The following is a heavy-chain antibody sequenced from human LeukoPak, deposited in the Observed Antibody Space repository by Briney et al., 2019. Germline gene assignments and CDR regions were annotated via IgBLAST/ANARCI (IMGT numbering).Heavy chain of an antibody. J-gene: IGHJ4*02. CDR1: GGSFSGYY. CDR2: INHSGST. Sequence: PSETLSLTCAVYGGSFSGYYWSWIRQPPGKGLEWIGEINHSGSTNYNPSLKSRVTISVDTSKNQFSLKLSSVTAADTAVYYCARVFLTVTSSPFDYWGQGTLVIVSS. V-gene: IGHV4-34*01. D-gene: IGHD4-11*01. CDR3: ARVFLTVTSSPFDY.